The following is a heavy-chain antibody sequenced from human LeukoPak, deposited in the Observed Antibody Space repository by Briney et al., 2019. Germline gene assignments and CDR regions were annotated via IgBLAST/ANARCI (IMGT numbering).Heavy chain of an antibody. D-gene: IGHD3-10*01. Sequence: PSETLSLTGAVYGGSFSGYYWSWIRQPPGKGLEWIGEINHSGSTNYNPSLKSRVTISVDTSKNQFSLKLSSVTAADTAVYYCARGRFTMVRGVMAYFDYWGQGTLVTVSS. CDR1: GGSFSGYY. V-gene: IGHV4-34*01. CDR3: ARGRFTMVRGVMAYFDY. J-gene: IGHJ4*02. CDR2: INHSGST.